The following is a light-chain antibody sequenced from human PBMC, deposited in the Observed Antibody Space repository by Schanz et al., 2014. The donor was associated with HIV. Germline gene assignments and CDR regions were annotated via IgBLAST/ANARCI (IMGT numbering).Light chain of an antibody. CDR1: RTITSD. V-gene: IGKV1-39*01. CDR2: AAS. CDR3: QQLKSFPLT. Sequence: DIQMTQSPSSLSASVGDRVLITCRASRTITSDLNWYQQKVGKVPKLLIYAASSLQSGVPSRFSGSGSGTGFTLTISSLQPEDFATYYCQQLKSFPLTFGGGTKVEIK. J-gene: IGKJ4*01.